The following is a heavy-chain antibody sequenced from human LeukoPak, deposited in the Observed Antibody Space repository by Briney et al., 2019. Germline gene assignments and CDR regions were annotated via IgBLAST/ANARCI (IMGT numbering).Heavy chain of an antibody. J-gene: IGHJ4*02. CDR1: GGSISSSSYY. D-gene: IGHD3-3*01. V-gene: IGHV4-39*01. Sequence: SETLSLTCTVSGGSISSSSYYWGWIRQPPGKGLEWTGSIYYSGSTYYNPSLKSRVTISVDTSKNQFSLKLSSVTAADTAVYYCARLTDFWSGYYLFDYWGQGTLVTVSS. CDR3: ARLTDFWSGYYLFDY. CDR2: IYYSGST.